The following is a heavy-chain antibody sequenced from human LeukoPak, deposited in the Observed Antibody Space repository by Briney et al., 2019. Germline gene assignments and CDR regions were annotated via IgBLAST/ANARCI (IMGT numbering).Heavy chain of an antibody. CDR3: AKGSYHCSNNCPQYYYYMDA. CDR1: GFTFSRHG. V-gene: IGHV3-30*02. D-gene: IGHD1-20*01. J-gene: IGHJ6*03. Sequence: GGSLRLSCAASGFTFSRHGMHWVRQAPGKGLEWVAFIRYDGSDTYYPDSVKGRFTISRDNSENTLYLQMNSLRPEDTAVYYCAKGSYHCSNNCPQYYYYMDAWGKGTTVTVSS. CDR2: IRYDGSDT.